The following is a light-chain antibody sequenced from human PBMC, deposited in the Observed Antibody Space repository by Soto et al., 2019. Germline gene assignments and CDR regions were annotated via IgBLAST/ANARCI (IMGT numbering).Light chain of an antibody. V-gene: IGKV1-5*02. J-gene: IGKJ1*01. CDR1: QTITNS. CDR3: QHYNSYSEA. CDR2: AAS. Sequence: IQLTQSPSSLSASVGDRVTIICRASQTITNSLNWYQQKPGKAPKLLIYAASSLQSGVPSRFSGSGSGTEFTLTISSLQPDDFATYYCQHYNSYSEAFGQGTKVDIK.